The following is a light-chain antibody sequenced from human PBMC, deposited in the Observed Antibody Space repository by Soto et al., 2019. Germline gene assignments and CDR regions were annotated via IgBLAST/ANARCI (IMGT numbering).Light chain of an antibody. Sequence: EIVLTQSPGSLSLSLGERATLSCRASQSVDSAFFAWYQQKPGQPPRLLMYGASRRATGIPDRFSGSGSGTDFPLTISRLEPEVFAVYYCQQYASSLTFGEGTKVEI. J-gene: IGKJ1*01. CDR3: QQYASSLT. V-gene: IGKV3-20*01. CDR2: GAS. CDR1: QSVDSAF.